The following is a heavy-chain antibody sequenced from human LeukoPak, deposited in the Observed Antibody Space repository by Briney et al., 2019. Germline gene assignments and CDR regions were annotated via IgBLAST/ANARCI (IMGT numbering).Heavy chain of an antibody. D-gene: IGHD1-20*01. V-gene: IGHV4-4*07. Sequence: SETLSLTCTVSGGSISSYYWSWIRQPAGKGLEWIGRIYTSGSTNYNPSLKSRVTMPVDTSKNQFSLKLSSVTAADTAVYYCARDPLINWNYYGMDVWGQGTTVTVSS. CDR2: IYTSGST. CDR1: GGSISSYY. CDR3: ARDPLINWNYYGMDV. J-gene: IGHJ6*02.